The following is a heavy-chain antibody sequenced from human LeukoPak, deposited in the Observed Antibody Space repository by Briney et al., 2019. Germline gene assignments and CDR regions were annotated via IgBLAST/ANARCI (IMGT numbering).Heavy chain of an antibody. J-gene: IGHJ4*02. CDR1: GFTFSSSA. CDR2: ISGSGGST. V-gene: IGHV3-23*01. CDR3: AKDPAVASYYFDS. Sequence: GGSLRLSCAASGFTFSSSAMSWVRQVPGKGLEWVSGISGSGGSTYYADSVKGRFTISRDNSKNTLYLQMNRLRAEDTAVYYCAKDPAVASYYFDSWGQGTLVTVSS. D-gene: IGHD6-19*01.